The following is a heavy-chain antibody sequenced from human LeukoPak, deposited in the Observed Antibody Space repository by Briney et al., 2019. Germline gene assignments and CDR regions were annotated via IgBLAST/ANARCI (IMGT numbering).Heavy chain of an antibody. J-gene: IGHJ4*02. D-gene: IGHD6-13*01. CDR2: MNPSDNGV. CDR1: GYTFTDYC. Sequence: GASVKVSCKASGYTFTDYCIHWVRQAPGQGLEWMGWMNPSDNGVNYAQKFQGRVAMTRDTSISTAYVEVTRLTSDDTAVYYCTTNAAALDYWGQGTLVTVSS. CDR3: TTNAAALDY. V-gene: IGHV1-2*02.